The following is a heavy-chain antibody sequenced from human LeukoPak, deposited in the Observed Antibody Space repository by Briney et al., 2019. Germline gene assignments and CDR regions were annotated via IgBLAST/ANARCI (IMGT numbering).Heavy chain of an antibody. CDR1: GFSLDDYG. V-gene: IGHV3-20*04. CDR2: INWRGDSR. Sequence: GGSLRLSCSASGFSLDDYGMTWVRQTPGKGLERLSGINWRGDSRGYASSVRGRFTISRDNARNSVYLQMNSLRADDTALYYYARAVGRTYDYYYYLDVWGKGTTVIVSS. D-gene: IGHD1-26*01. CDR3: ARAVGRTYDYYYYLDV. J-gene: IGHJ6*03.